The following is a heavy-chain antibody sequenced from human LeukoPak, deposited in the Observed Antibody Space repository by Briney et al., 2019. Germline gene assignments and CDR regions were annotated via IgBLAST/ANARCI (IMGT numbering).Heavy chain of an antibody. Sequence: PGGSLRLSCGASGFDFSNNGMHWVRQAPGKGLEWVAFIRYDAANQYYADSVKGRFTISRDNSKKTLYLEMDSLRPEDTAIYHCAKDIAVSDSYFDYWGQGTLVTVTS. CDR3: AKDIAVSDSYFDY. CDR1: GFDFSNNG. CDR2: IRYDAANQ. V-gene: IGHV3-30*02. D-gene: IGHD6-19*01. J-gene: IGHJ4*02.